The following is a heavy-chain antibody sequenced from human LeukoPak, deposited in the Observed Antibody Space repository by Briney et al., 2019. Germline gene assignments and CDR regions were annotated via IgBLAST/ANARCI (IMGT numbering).Heavy chain of an antibody. V-gene: IGHV3-9*01. Sequence: GGSLRLSCAASGFTFDNYAMPWVRQAPGKGLEWVSGISWNSGSIAYADPVKGRFTISRDNAKNSLYLQMNSLRAEDTALYYCAKDMGDSSLYYFDYWGQGTLVTVSS. CDR2: ISWNSGSI. CDR1: GFTFDNYA. CDR3: AKDMGDSSLYYFDY. J-gene: IGHJ4*02. D-gene: IGHD3-22*01.